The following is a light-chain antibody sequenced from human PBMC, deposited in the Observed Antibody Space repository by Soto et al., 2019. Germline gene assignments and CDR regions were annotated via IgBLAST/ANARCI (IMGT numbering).Light chain of an antibody. CDR2: GVF. Sequence: VVTQSPATLSVSPGKKATLSPGPSQSVSSSFLTWYQQKPGQAPRLLIYGVFSRATGIPDRFSGSGSGTDFTLTISRLEPEDSAVYFCQQYGYSPRTFGQGTKVDIK. CDR1: QSVSSSF. V-gene: IGKV3-20*01. J-gene: IGKJ1*01. CDR3: QQYGYSPRT.